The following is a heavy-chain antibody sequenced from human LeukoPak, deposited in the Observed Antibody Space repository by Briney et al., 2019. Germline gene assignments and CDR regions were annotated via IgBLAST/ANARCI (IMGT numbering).Heavy chain of an antibody. CDR3: ARRSVVGARTYYFDY. V-gene: IGHV4-59*01. CDR2: VYHSGGT. D-gene: IGHD2-15*01. CDR1: GGSFSSYH. J-gene: IGHJ4*02. Sequence: SETLSLTCTVSGGSFSSYHWNWIRQSPGKGLEWIGYVYHSGGTNYNPSLKSRVTISLDTSKNQFSVKLNSVTAADTAVYYCARRSVVGARTYYFDYWGQGTLVTVSS.